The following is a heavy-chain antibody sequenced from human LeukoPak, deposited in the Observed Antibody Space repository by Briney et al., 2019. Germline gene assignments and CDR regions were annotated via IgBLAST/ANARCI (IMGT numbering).Heavy chain of an antibody. CDR2: IWYDGSNK. CDR1: GFTFRNFG. Sequence: PGGSLILSCAASGFTFRNFGMHWVRQAPGKGLEWVAFIWYDGSNKYYADSVKGRFTISRDSSKNTVSLQMNTLRAEDTAVYYCARDRASTYFDYWGQGTLVTVSS. CDR3: ARDRASTYFDY. V-gene: IGHV3-33*01. J-gene: IGHJ4*02.